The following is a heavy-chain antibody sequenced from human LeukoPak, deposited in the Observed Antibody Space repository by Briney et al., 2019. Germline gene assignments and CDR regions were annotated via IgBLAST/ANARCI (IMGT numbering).Heavy chain of an antibody. CDR3: AKDGMYYYDSFFDY. V-gene: IGHV3-30*18. CDR2: ISYDGSNK. D-gene: IGHD3-22*01. CDR1: GFTFSDYS. J-gene: IGHJ4*02. Sequence: GGSLRLSCAASGFTFSDYSMNWVRQAPGKGLEWVAVISYDGSNKYYADSVKGRFTISRDNSKNTLYLQMNSLRAEDTAVYYCAKDGMYYYDSFFDYWGQGTLVTVSS.